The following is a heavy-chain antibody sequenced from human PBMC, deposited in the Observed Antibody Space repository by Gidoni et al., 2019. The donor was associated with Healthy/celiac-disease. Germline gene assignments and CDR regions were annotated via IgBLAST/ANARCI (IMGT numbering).Heavy chain of an antibody. Sequence: EVQLLESGGGLVQPGGSLRLSCAASGFTFSSYAMSWVRQAPGKGLELVSAISGSGGSTYYADSVKGRFTISRDNSKNTLYLQMNSLRAEDTAVYYCAKGMSYYDSSGYYYPDRGPYDYWGQGTLVTVSS. J-gene: IGHJ4*02. D-gene: IGHD3-22*01. V-gene: IGHV3-23*01. CDR1: GFTFSSYA. CDR3: AKGMSYYDSSGYYYPDRGPYDY. CDR2: ISGSGGST.